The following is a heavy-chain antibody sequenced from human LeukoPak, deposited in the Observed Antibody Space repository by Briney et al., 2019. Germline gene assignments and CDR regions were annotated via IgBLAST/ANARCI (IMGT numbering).Heavy chain of an antibody. D-gene: IGHD6-6*01. CDR1: GFTFDDYA. Sequence: PGRSLRLSCAASGFTFDDYAMHWVRQAPGKGLEWVSGISWNSGSIGYADSVKGRFTISRDNAKNSLYLQMNSLRAEDTALYYCAKAWGYEYSSSSFDYWGQGTLVTLSS. CDR2: ISWNSGSI. V-gene: IGHV3-9*01. J-gene: IGHJ4*02. CDR3: AKAWGYEYSSSSFDY.